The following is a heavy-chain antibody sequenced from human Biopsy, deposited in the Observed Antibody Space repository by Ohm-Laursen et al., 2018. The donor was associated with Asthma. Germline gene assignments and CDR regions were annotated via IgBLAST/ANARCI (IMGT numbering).Heavy chain of an antibody. V-gene: IGHV3-30*18. Sequence: SLRLSCAASGFTFSGFGIHWVRQAPGKGLEWVAVISYDGSDKYYADSVKGRFTISRDNSKNTLYLQMNSLRAEDTAVYYCAKGHGDYVFPYFQHWGQGTLVTVSS. CDR1: GFTFSGFG. CDR3: AKGHGDYVFPYFQH. CDR2: ISYDGSDK. J-gene: IGHJ1*01. D-gene: IGHD4-17*01.